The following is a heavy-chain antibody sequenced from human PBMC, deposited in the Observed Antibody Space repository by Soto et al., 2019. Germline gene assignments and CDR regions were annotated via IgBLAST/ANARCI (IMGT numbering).Heavy chain of an antibody. CDR3: ARVKITRVRGVRHKSDYYYYGMDV. J-gene: IGHJ6*02. CDR1: GYTFTGYY. Sequence: ASVKVSCKASGYTFTGYYMHWVRQAPGQGLEWMGWINPNSGGTNYAQKFQGWVTMTRDTSISKAYMELSRLRSDDTAVYYCARVKITRVRGVRHKSDYYYYGMDVWGQGTTVTVSS. D-gene: IGHD3-10*01. CDR2: INPNSGGT. V-gene: IGHV1-2*04.